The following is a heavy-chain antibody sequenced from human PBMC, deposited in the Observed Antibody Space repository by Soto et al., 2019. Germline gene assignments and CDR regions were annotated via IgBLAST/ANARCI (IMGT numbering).Heavy chain of an antibody. CDR2: ITPIFDTP. D-gene: IGHD2-21*01. V-gene: IGHV1-69*06. CDR1: GGTFSSSV. CDR3: AIFQNRSPKH. J-gene: IGHJ4*02. Sequence: SVKVSCKVSGGTFSSSVISWVRQAPGHGLEWMGGITPIFDTPTYAQNFQGRVTISADKSTSTAYMELSSLRSDDTAVYFCAIFQNRSPKHWGQGTIVTVSS.